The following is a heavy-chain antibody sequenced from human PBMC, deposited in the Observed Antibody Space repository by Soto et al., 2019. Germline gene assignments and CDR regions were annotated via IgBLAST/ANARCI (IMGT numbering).Heavy chain of an antibody. D-gene: IGHD6-13*01. V-gene: IGHV5-10-1*01. Sequence: VESLTISCKVSGYSFTDYDINWVLQMPGKGLEWMGRIDPSDSYTNYSPSFQGHVTFSVDKSINTASLKLSSVTAADTAVYYCARDEQGNWFDPWGQGTMVTVSS. CDR3: ARDEQGNWFDP. J-gene: IGHJ5*02. CDR1: GYSFTDYD. CDR2: IDPSDSYT.